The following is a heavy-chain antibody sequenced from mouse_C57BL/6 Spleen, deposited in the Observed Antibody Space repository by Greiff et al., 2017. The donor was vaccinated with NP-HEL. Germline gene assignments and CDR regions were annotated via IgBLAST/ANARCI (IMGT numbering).Heavy chain of an antibody. CDR1: GYTFTSYW. Sequence: QVQLQQSGAELVMPGASVKLSCKASGYTFTSYWMHWVKQRPGQGLEWIGEIDPSDSYTNYNQKFKGKSTLTVDKSSSTAYMQLSSLTSEDSAVYYCASHMGYFDVWGTGTTVTVSS. CDR3: ASHMGYFDV. V-gene: IGHV1-69*01. CDR2: IDPSDSYT. D-gene: IGHD1-1*02. J-gene: IGHJ1*03.